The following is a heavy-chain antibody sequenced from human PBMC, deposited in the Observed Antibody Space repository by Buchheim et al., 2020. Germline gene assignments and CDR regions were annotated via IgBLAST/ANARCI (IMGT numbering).Heavy chain of an antibody. V-gene: IGHV3-11*06. CDR1: GFTFSDYY. Sequence: QVQLVESGGGLVKPGGSLRLSCAASGFTFSDYYMSWIRQAPGKGLEWVSYISSSSSYTNYADSVKGRFTIARDNSKNYMYLQMNSLRAEDTAVYYCARELVVVAATSYYYYYGMDVWGQGTT. J-gene: IGHJ6*02. D-gene: IGHD2-15*01. CDR2: ISSSSSYT. CDR3: ARELVVVAATSYYYYYGMDV.